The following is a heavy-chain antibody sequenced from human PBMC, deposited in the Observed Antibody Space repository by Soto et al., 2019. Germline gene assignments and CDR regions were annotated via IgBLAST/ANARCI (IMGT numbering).Heavy chain of an antibody. V-gene: IGHV3-15*01. CDR3: TTDWTYYDFWSGYHLYFDS. D-gene: IGHD3-3*01. J-gene: IGHJ4*02. Sequence: EVQLVESGGGLVKPGGSLRLSCAASGFTFSNAWMSWVRQAPGKGLEWVGRIKSKTDGGTTDYAAPVKGRFTISRDDSKNTLYLQMNSLKAEDTSVYYCTTDWTYYDFWSGYHLYFDSWGQGTLVNVS. CDR2: IKSKTDGGTT. CDR1: GFTFSNAW.